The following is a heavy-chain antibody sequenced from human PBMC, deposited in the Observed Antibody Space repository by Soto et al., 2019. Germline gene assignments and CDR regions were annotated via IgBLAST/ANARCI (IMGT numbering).Heavy chain of an antibody. D-gene: IGHD6-6*01. CDR1: GGAVRGYN. CDR3: ARSIAARPCFQH. J-gene: IGHJ1*01. Sequence: KPTATRWVTVSVSGGAVRGYNWSWIRQPPGKGLEWIGEINHSGNTDYNPSLKSRVAVSADKSKNQFSLTLSSVTAADTAVYYCARSIAARPCFQHWGQGILVTVSS. V-gene: IGHV4-34*01. CDR2: INHSGNT.